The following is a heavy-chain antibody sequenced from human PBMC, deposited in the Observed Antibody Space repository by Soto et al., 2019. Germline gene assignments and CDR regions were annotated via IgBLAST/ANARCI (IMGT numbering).Heavy chain of an antibody. CDR2: ISYDGSNK. D-gene: IGHD5-12*01. V-gene: IGHV3-30*18. CDR1: GFTFSSYG. J-gene: IGHJ4*02. CDR3: AKDLDIVAHGGYFAY. Sequence: QVQLVESGGGVVQPGRSLRLSCAASGFTFSSYGMHWVRQAPGKGLEWVAVISYDGSNKYYADSVKGRFTISRDNSKNALYLQMNSLRAEDTAVYYCAKDLDIVAHGGYFAYWGQGTLVTVSS.